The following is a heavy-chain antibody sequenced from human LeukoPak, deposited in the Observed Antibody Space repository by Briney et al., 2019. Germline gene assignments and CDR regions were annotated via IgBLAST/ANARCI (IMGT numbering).Heavy chain of an antibody. CDR1: GGSISSYY. CDR2: IYYSGST. CDR3: ARAGDIVATMTPDY. Sequence: SETLSLTCTVSGGSISSYYRSWIRQPPGKGLEWIGYIYYSGSTNYNPSLKSRVTISVDTSKNQFSLKLSSVTAADTAVYYCARAGDIVATMTPDYWGQGTLVTVSS. D-gene: IGHD5-12*01. V-gene: IGHV4-59*01. J-gene: IGHJ4*02.